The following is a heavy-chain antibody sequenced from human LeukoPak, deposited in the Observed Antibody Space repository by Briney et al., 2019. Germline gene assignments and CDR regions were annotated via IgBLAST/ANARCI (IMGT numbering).Heavy chain of an antibody. CDR2: ISSSGSTI. CDR1: GFTFSDYYY. D-gene: IGHD4-11*01. CDR3: ASHYPTVPRPFDAFDI. J-gene: IGHJ3*02. V-gene: IGHV3-11*04. Sequence: PGGSLRLSCAASGFTFSDYYYMSWIRQAPGKGLEWVSYISSSGSTIYYADSAKGRFTISRDNAKNSLYLQMNSLRAEDTAVYYCASHYPTVPRPFDAFDIWGQGTMVTVSS.